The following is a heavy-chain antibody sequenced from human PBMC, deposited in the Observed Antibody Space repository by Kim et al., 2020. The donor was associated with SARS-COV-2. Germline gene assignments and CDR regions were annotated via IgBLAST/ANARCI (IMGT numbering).Heavy chain of an antibody. D-gene: IGHD1-1*01. CDR3: AKVERSRGGSLVY. V-gene: IGHV3-33*06. J-gene: IGHJ4*02. Sequence: YEDSVKGRFTISRDNSKNTLYLQMNSLRAEDTAVYYCAKVERSRGGSLVYWGQGTLVIVSS.